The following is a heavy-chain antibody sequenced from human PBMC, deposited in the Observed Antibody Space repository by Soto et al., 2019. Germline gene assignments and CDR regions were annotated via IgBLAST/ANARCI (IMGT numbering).Heavy chain of an antibody. CDR1: GYTFTCYG. CDR3: ARVGDTYYDYVWGSYRYYYFDY. D-gene: IGHD3-16*02. Sequence: QVQLVQSGAEVKKPGASVQVSCKASGYTFTCYGISWVRQAPGQGLEWMGWISAYNGNTNYAQKLQGRVTMTTDTSTSTAYMELRSLRSDDTAVYYCARVGDTYYDYVWGSYRYYYFDYWGRGTLVTVTS. CDR2: ISAYNGNT. V-gene: IGHV1-18*01. J-gene: IGHJ4*02.